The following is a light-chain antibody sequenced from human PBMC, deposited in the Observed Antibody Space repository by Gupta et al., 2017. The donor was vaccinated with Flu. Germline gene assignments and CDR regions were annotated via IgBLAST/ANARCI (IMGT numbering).Light chain of an antibody. CDR3: HHQSYSLWT. J-gene: IGKJ1*01. V-gene: IGKV3-20*01. CDR1: QSVNTNY. CDR2: GAS. Sequence: EIVLTQSPGTLSLSLGERATLSCRASQSVNTNYLAWYQQKPGQAPRLLVYGASSRATGIPDRFSGSGSGTEFTLTISRREPEDFAVYHCHHQSYSLWTFGQGTKVEIK.